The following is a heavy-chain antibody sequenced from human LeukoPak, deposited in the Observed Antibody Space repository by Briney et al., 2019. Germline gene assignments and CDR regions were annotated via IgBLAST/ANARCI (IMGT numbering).Heavy chain of an antibody. CDR1: GFTFDDYG. CDR2: ISGSGGST. Sequence: PGGSLRLSCAASGFTFDDYGMSWVRQAPGKGLEWVSAISGSGGSTYYADSVKGRFTISRDNSKNTLYLQMNSLRAEDTAVYYCAKEALLWFGEFGPSGYWGQGTLVTVSS. D-gene: IGHD3-10*01. V-gene: IGHV3-23*01. J-gene: IGHJ4*02. CDR3: AKEALLWFGEFGPSGY.